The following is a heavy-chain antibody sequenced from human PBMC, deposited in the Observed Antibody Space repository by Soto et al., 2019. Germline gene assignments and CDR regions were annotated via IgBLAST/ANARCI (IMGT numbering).Heavy chain of an antibody. Sequence: VGSLRLSCAASGFTFNTYWMAWVRQAPGKGPEWVASIKQDGSETFYMESVRGRFTISRDNAKNSLYLQMNSLRAEDMAVYYCAREVRATFDPWGQGTPVTVSS. CDR1: GFTFNTYW. D-gene: IGHD1-26*01. J-gene: IGHJ5*02. V-gene: IGHV3-7*01. CDR3: AREVRATFDP. CDR2: IKQDGSET.